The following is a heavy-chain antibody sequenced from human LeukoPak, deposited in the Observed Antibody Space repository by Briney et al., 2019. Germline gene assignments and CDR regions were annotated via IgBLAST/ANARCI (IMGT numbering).Heavy chain of an antibody. CDR1: GYTLATYG. J-gene: IGHJ4*02. CDR2: ISAFNDNT. Sequence: ASVKVSCKASGYTLATYGVNWVRQAPGQGLEWMGWISAFNDNTNYAQKFRDRVTMTVDRSTNTVYMELRSLRSDDTAVYFCAREYYDTSDYSYYSDYWGQGTLVTVSS. D-gene: IGHD3-22*01. V-gene: IGHV1-18*01. CDR3: AREYYDTSDYSYYSDY.